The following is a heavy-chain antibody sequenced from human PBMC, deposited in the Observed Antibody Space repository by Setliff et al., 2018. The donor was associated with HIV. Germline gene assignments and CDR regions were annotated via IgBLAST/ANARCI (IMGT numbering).Heavy chain of an antibody. CDR2: ISAYNGNT. Sequence: ASVKVSCKASGYAFTSYGISWVRQAPGQGLEWMGWISAYNGNTNYAQKLQGRVTMTTDTSTSTAYMELRSLRSDDTAVYYCARDLDSSGYGDAFDIWGQGTMVTVS. D-gene: IGHD3-22*01. V-gene: IGHV1-18*01. CDR3: ARDLDSSGYGDAFDI. J-gene: IGHJ3*02. CDR1: GYAFTSYG.